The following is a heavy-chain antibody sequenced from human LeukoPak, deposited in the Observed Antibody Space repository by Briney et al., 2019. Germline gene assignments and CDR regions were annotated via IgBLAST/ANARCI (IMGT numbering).Heavy chain of an antibody. D-gene: IGHD3-3*01. CDR3: ARVAFGVVDY. CDR1: GGSISSSSYY. Sequence: SETLSLTCTVSGGSISSSSYYWGWIRQSPGKGLNWIGEINHSGSTNDNPSLKSRVTISLDTSKNHFSLKLSSVTAADTAVYYCARVAFGVVDYWGQGTLVTVSS. J-gene: IGHJ4*02. CDR2: INHSGST. V-gene: IGHV4-39*02.